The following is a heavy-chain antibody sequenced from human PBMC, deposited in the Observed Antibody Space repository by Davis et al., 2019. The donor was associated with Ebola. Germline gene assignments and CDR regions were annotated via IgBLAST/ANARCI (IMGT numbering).Heavy chain of an antibody. Sequence: MPGGSLRLSCAVYGGSFSGYYWSWIRQPPGKGLEWIGEINHSGSTNYNPSLKSRVTISVDTSKNQFSLKLSSVTAADTAVYYCARVLYYYDSSGYYGYWGQGTLVTVSS. D-gene: IGHD3-22*01. CDR2: INHSGST. J-gene: IGHJ4*02. V-gene: IGHV4-34*01. CDR1: GGSFSGYY. CDR3: ARVLYYYDSSGYYGY.